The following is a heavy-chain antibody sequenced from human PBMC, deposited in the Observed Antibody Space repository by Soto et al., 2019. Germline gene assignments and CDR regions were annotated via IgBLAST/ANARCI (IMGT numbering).Heavy chain of an antibody. Sequence: GESLKISCKLSGYTFTSYRINWVRQMPGKGLEWMGRIDPSDSYTNYSPSFRGHVTISGDKSISTAYLQWSSLKASDPAIYYCATPRETIFAVVPHGFDIWCPETMVTVSS. V-gene: IGHV5-10-1*01. CDR2: IDPSDSYT. CDR1: GYTFTSYR. J-gene: IGHJ3*02. D-gene: IGHD3-3*02. CDR3: ATPRETIFAVVPHGFDI.